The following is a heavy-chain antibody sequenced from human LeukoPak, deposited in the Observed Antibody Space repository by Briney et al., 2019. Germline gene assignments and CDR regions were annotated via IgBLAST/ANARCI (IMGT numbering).Heavy chain of an antibody. CDR1: GGSISNYY. D-gene: IGHD6-13*01. V-gene: IGHV4-59*01. CDR2: IYYSGTT. CDR3: AKVETAAAATLRGFDY. J-gene: IGHJ4*02. Sequence: SETLSLTCTVSGGSISNYYWSWIRQSPGKGLEWIGYIYYSGTTNSNPSLKSRVTISVDTSKNQFSLQLRSVTAADTAVYYCAKVETAAAATLRGFDYWGQGNLVTVSS.